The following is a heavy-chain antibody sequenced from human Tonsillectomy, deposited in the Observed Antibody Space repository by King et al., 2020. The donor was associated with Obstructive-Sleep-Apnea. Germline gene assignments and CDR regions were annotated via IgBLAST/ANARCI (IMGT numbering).Heavy chain of an antibody. CDR2: ISSSSNTI. Sequence: VQLVESGGGLVQPGGSLRLSCAASRFTSGFTFSSYSMNWVRQAPGKGLEWVSYISSSSNTIYYADSVKGRFTISRDNAKNSLYLQMNSLRAEDTAVYYCARGLLTGDAFDIWGQGTMVTVSS. CDR3: ARGLLTGDAFDI. CDR1: GFTFSSYS. D-gene: IGHD7-27*01. V-gene: IGHV3-48*04. J-gene: IGHJ3*02.